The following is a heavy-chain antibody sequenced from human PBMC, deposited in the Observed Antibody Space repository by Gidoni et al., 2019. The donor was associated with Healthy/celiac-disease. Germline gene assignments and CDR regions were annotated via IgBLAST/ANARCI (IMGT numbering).Heavy chain of an antibody. J-gene: IGHJ5*02. D-gene: IGHD2-21*02. CDR1: GGTFSSYA. V-gene: IGHV1-69*09. CDR3: ARDVVVVTANWFDP. Sequence: QVQLVQSGAAVKKPGSSVKVSCKASGGTFSSYAISWVRQAPGQGLEWMGRIIPILGIANYAQKFQGRVTITADKSTSTAYMELSSLRSEDTAVYYCARDVVVVTANWFDPWGQGTLVTVSS. CDR2: IIPILGIA.